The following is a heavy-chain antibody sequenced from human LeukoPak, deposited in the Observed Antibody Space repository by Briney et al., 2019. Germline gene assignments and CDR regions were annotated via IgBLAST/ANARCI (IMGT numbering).Heavy chain of an antibody. CDR2: ISDGVATT. V-gene: IGHV3-23*01. J-gene: IGHJ4*02. D-gene: IGHD6-13*01. Sequence: GGSLRLSCAASGFTFSSYAMSWVRQAPGKGLEGVSFISDGVATTTYTGSVQGRFTISRDNSKNTLYLQMNSLRAEDTDVYYCARASRGLTAAVIDSWGQGILVTVSS. CDR1: GFTFSSYA. CDR3: ARASRGLTAAVIDS.